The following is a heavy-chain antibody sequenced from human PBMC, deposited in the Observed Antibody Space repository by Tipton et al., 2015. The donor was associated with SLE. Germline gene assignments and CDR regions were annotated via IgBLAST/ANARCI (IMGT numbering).Heavy chain of an antibody. J-gene: IGHJ4*02. CDR1: GYTFSSYW. Sequence: VQLVQSGAEVKKSGESLKISCKASGYTFSSYWIAWVRQTPVKGLEWMGIFYPSESASRYSPSFQGQVTISADTSTSTAYLQWSSLKASDSAIYYCAVYDRSGYYYGGYFDSWGQGTLVTVSS. CDR2: FYPSESAS. CDR3: AVYDRSGYYYGGYFDS. D-gene: IGHD3-22*01. V-gene: IGHV5-51*03.